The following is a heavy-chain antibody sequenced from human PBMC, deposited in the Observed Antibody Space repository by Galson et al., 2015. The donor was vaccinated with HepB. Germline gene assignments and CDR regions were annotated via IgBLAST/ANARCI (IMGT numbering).Heavy chain of an antibody. CDR2: IYWNDDK. V-gene: IGHV2-5*01. CDR3: AHRRAPTYYDSSGYYFDS. D-gene: IGHD3-22*01. CDR1: GFSLSTRGVG. Sequence: PALVKPTQTLTLTCTFSGFSLSTRGVGVGWIRQPPGKALEWLALIYWNDDKRYSPSLKSRLTITKDTFKYQVVLTFTNMDPVDTATYYCAHRRAPTYYDSSGYYFDSWGQGTLVTVSS. J-gene: IGHJ4*02.